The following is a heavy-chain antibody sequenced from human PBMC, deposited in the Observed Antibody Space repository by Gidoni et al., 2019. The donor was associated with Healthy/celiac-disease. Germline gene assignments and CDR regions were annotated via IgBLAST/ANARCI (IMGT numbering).Heavy chain of an antibody. V-gene: IGHV3-23*01. J-gene: IGHJ4*02. D-gene: IGHD3-3*01. Sequence: EVQLLESGGGLVQPGGSLRLSCAASGFTFSSYAMSWVRQAPGKGLEWVSAISGSDGSTYYADSVKGRFTISRDNSKNTLYLQMNSLRAEDTAVYYCAKGNSVYDFWTNDYWGQGTLVTVSS. CDR1: GFTFSSYA. CDR2: ISGSDGST. CDR3: AKGNSVYDFWTNDY.